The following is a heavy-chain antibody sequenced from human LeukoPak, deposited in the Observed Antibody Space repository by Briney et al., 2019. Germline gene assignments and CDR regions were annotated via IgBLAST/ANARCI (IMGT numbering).Heavy chain of an antibody. CDR3: ARGYDFWSGYWDDY. V-gene: IGHV1-24*01. J-gene: IGHJ4*02. D-gene: IGHD3-3*01. CDR1: GYTLTELS. Sequence: GASVKVSCKVSGYTLTELSMHWVRQAPGKGLEWMGGFDPEDGETIYAQKFQGRVTMTEDTSTDTAYMELSRLRSDDTAVYYCARGYDFWSGYWDDYWGQGTLVTVSS. CDR2: FDPEDGET.